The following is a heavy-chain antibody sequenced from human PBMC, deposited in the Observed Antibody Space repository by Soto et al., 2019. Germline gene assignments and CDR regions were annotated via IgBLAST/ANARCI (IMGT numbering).Heavy chain of an antibody. J-gene: IGHJ6*03. D-gene: IGHD2-2*01. V-gene: IGHV1-69*02. Sequence: ASVKVSCKASGGTFSSYTISWVRQAPGQGLEWMGRIIPILGIANYAQKFQGRVTITADKSTSTAYMELSSLRSEDTAVYYCAYCSSTSCYLNFYMDVWGKGTTVTVSS. CDR2: IIPILGIA. CDR1: GGTFSSYT. CDR3: AYCSSTSCYLNFYMDV.